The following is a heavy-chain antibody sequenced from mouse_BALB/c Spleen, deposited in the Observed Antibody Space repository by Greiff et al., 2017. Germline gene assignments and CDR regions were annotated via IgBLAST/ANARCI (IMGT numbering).Heavy chain of an antibody. CDR2: IWGDGST. V-gene: IGHV2-6-7*01. J-gene: IGHJ1*01. CDR1: GFSLTGYG. CDR3: ARDRGSSPHWYFDV. D-gene: IGHD1-1*01. Sequence: VQLQQSGPGLVAPSQSLSITCTVSGFSLTGYGVNWVRQPPGKGLEWLGMIWGDGSTDYNSALKSRLSISKDKSKSQVFLKMNSLQTDDTARYYCARDRGSSPHWYFDVWGAGTTVTVSS.